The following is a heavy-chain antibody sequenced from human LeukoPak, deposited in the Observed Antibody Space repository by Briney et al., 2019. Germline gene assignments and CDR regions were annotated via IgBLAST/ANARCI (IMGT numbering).Heavy chain of an antibody. D-gene: IGHD2-2*01. CDR1: GFTFSSYE. Sequence: GGSLRLSCAASGFTFSSYEMNWVRQAPGQGLEWVSYISSSGSTIYYADSVKGRFTISRDNAKNSLYLQMNSLRAEDTAVYYCASLTPGEVVPAATYYGMDVWGQGTTVTVSS. CDR3: ASLTPGEVVPAATYYGMDV. CDR2: ISSSGSTI. V-gene: IGHV3-48*03. J-gene: IGHJ6*02.